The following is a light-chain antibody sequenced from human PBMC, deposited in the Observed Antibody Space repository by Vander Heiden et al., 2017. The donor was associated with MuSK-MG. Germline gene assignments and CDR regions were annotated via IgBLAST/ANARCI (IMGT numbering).Light chain of an antibody. CDR2: AAS. V-gene: IGKV1-NL1*01. Sequence: EIQMTQSPSSLSASLGDRVTITCRASQRISDFLAWYQQKPGKAPKLLIYAASRLESGVPSRFSGSGSGTDFTLTISSLQPEDFATYHCQQVDSTTETFGQGTKVEIK. CDR3: QQVDSTTET. CDR1: QRISDF. J-gene: IGKJ1*01.